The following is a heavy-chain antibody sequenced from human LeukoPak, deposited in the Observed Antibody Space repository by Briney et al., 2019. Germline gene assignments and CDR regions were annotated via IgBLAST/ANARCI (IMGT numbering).Heavy chain of an antibody. CDR2: ISPGDSDT. V-gene: IGHV5-51*01. J-gene: IGHJ4*02. Sequence: GESLKISCKGSGYSFTSYWIGWVRQMPGKGLEWMGIISPGDSDTRYSPSFQRQVTISADKSLSTAYLQWSSLKASDTAMYYCARSPVVAARGYYFDYWGQGTLVTVSS. D-gene: IGHD2-15*01. CDR1: GYSFTSYW. CDR3: ARSPVVAARGYYFDY.